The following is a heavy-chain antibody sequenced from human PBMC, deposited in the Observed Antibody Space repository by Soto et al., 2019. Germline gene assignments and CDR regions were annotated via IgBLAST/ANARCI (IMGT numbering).Heavy chain of an antibody. D-gene: IGHD6-19*01. Sequence: SETLSLTCTVSGGSVNSGTYYWSWIRQPPGKGLEWIGNIYYSESTNYNPSLRSRITISVDSSKNQFSLKLSSVTAADTAVYYCASEMWDSSGGYGMDVSGQGTTVTVSS. CDR2: IYYSEST. J-gene: IGHJ6*02. CDR1: GGSVNSGTYY. V-gene: IGHV4-61*01. CDR3: ASEMWDSSGGYGMDV.